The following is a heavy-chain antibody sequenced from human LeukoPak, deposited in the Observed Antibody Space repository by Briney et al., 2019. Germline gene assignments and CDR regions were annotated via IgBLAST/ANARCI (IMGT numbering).Heavy chain of an antibody. Sequence: GGSLRLSCAASGFTFSSYAMSWVRQAPGKGLEWVSAISGSGGSTYYADSVKGRFTISRDNSKNTLYLQMNSLRAEDTAVYYCAKVLTPQYYYYYYMDVWGKGTTVTASS. V-gene: IGHV3-23*01. CDR2: ISGSGGST. CDR3: AKVLTPQYYYYYYMDV. J-gene: IGHJ6*03. CDR1: GFTFSSYA.